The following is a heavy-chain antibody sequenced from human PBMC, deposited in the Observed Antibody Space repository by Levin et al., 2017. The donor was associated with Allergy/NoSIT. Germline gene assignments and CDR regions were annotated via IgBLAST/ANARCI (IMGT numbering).Heavy chain of an antibody. V-gene: IGHV3-53*01. CDR1: GVTVSSTF. CDR2: IYSGGST. D-gene: IGHD5-24*01. CDR3: ARGGYNDAFDI. Sequence: SCAASGVTVSSTFMSWVRQAPGRGLEWLSIIYSGGSTYYADSVKGRFTISRGTSKNTLFLQMNSLRVEDTAVYYCARGGYNDAFDIWGQGTMVTVSS. J-gene: IGHJ3*02.